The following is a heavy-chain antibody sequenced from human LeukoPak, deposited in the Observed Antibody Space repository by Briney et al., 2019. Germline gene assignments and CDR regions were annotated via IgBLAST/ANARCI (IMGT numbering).Heavy chain of an antibody. CDR3: ARQRGYYFDY. CDR1: GGFISSYY. CDR2: VAYSGST. J-gene: IGHJ4*02. V-gene: IGHV4-59*01. Sequence: TSETLSLTCTVSGGFISSYYWSWIRQPPGKGLEWIGYVAYSGSTDYNPSLKRRVTISVVTSKNQFSLKMTSVNAADTGVYYCARQRGYYFDYWGQGILVTVSS. D-gene: IGHD3-10*01.